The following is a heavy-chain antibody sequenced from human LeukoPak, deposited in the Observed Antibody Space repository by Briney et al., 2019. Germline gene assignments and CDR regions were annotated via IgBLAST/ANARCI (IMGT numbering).Heavy chain of an antibody. CDR3: ARGARIVGAIDY. V-gene: IGHV3-53*01. CDR2: IYSGGST. J-gene: IGHJ4*02. D-gene: IGHD1-26*01. CDR1: GFTVSSNY. Sequence: GGSLRLFCAASGFTVSSNYMSWVRQAPGKGLEWVSVIYSGGSTYYGDSVKGRFTISRDNSKNTLYLQMNSLRAEDRAVYYCARGARIVGAIDYWGQGTLVTVSS.